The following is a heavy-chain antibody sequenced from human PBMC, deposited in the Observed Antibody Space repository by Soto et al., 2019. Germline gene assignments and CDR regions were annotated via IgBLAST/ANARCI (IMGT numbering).Heavy chain of an antibody. CDR3: ARGQEGVVATH. V-gene: IGHV4-34*01. CDR2: IKDGGLT. D-gene: IGHD5-12*01. Sequence: QVQLQQWGAGLLKPAETLSLTCVVYGGSFSGYYWSWIRQPPGKGLEWIGEIKDGGLTNYSPSLKSRATISKDTPNNQFSLKLHSVTGADTAVYYCARGQEGVVATHWDQGALVTVSS. CDR1: GGSFSGYY. J-gene: IGHJ4*02.